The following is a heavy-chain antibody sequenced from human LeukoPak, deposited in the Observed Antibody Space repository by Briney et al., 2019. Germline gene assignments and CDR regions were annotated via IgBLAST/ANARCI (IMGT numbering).Heavy chain of an antibody. CDR1: GFTFSSYG. Sequence: PGGSLRLSCAASGFTFSSYGMHWVRQAPGKGLEWVAVISYDGNNKFYADSVKGRFTISRDNSKNTLYLQMNSLRAEDTAVYYCARDVVGSSNNGMDVWGQGTTVTVSS. J-gene: IGHJ6*02. D-gene: IGHD6-13*01. CDR3: ARDVVGSSNNGMDV. V-gene: IGHV3-30*03. CDR2: ISYDGNNK.